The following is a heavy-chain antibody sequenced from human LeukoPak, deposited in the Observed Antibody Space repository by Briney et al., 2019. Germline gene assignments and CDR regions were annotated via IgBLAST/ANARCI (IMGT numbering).Heavy chain of an antibody. J-gene: IGHJ4*02. D-gene: IGHD3-10*01. V-gene: IGHV4-4*02. CDR1: GASISRSIW. CDR2: IYHGGST. CDR3: ARGEEYGSGTVHFDY. Sequence: KPSETLSLTCTVSGASISRSIWWSWVRQPPGKGLEWIGEIYHGGSTNYNPSLRSRVTISVDKSKNQFSLNLSSVTAADTAVYYCARGEEYGSGTVHFDYWGQGTLVTVSS.